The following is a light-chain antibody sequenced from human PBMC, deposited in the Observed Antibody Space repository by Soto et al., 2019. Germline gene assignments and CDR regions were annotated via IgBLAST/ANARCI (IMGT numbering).Light chain of an antibody. Sequence: EIVLTQSPVTLSLSPGERATLSCRASQRNTDNFLAWFQQKPGLAPRLLISGASTRASGVPDRFSGGGSGTDFVLTISRLEPEDFAVYFCQHYGRAPFTFGQGTKLQIK. CDR1: QRNTDNF. J-gene: IGKJ2*01. V-gene: IGKV3-20*01. CDR3: QHYGRAPFT. CDR2: GAS.